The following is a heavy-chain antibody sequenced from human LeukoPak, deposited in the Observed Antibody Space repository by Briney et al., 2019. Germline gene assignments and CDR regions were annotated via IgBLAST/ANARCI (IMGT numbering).Heavy chain of an antibody. V-gene: IGHV3-53*01. Sequence: GGSLRLSCAASRFTVSSSHMSWVRQAPGKGLEWVSVMFSGGTPYYADSVEGRFTISRDNSKNTLFLQMSSLRAEDTAVYYCTRGISSGSAFDIWGQGTMVTVSS. CDR2: MFSGGTP. D-gene: IGHD6-19*01. CDR1: RFTVSSSH. J-gene: IGHJ3*02. CDR3: TRGISSGSAFDI.